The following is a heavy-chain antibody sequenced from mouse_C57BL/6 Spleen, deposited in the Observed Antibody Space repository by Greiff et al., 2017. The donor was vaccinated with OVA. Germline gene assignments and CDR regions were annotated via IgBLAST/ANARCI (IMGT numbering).Heavy chain of an antibody. CDR1: GYTFTSYW. D-gene: IGHD2-3*01. V-gene: IGHV1-72*01. J-gene: IGHJ3*01. Sequence: QVQLQQPGAELVKPGASVKLSCKASGYTFTSYWMHWVKQRPGRGPEWIGRIDPNSGGTKYNEKFKSKATLTVDKPSSTAYMQLSSLTSEDSAVYYCARSGYDGYPAWFAYWGQGTLVTVSA. CDR3: ARSGYDGYPAWFAY. CDR2: IDPNSGGT.